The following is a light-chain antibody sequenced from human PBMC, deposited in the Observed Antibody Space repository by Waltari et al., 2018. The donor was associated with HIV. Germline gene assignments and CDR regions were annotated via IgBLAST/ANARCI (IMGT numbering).Light chain of an antibody. CDR2: ENY. CDR1: SSTVGENY. Sequence: QSVLTQPPSVSAAPGQKVTISCSGSSSTVGENYVSWYQHLPGTAPKLLIYENYRRPSGIPDRFSGSRSGTSATLGITGLQTGDEGDYYCGTWDTSLSAGVFGTGTKVTVL. J-gene: IGLJ1*01. V-gene: IGLV1-51*02. CDR3: GTWDTSLSAGV.